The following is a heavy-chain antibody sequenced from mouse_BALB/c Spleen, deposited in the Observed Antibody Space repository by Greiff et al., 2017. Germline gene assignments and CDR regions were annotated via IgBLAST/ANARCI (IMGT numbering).Heavy chain of an antibody. Sequence: DVQLQESGPSLVKPSQTLSLTCSVTGDSITSGYWNWVRKFPGNKLEYMGYISYSGSTSYNTSLKSRISITRDTSKNQYDLQLNSVTTEDTATYYCAGGGGSSYDYAMDYWGQGTSVTVSS. CDR1: GDSITSGY. CDR2: ISYSGST. CDR3: AGGGGSSYDYAMDY. V-gene: IGHV3-8*02. J-gene: IGHJ4*01. D-gene: IGHD1-1*01.